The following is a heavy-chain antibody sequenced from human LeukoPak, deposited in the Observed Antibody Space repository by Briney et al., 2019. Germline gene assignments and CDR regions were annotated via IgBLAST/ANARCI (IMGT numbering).Heavy chain of an antibody. CDR1: GGSISSGSYY. D-gene: IGHD3-22*01. CDR3: ARAHYYDSSGYYRALDY. V-gene: IGHV4-61*02. Sequence: PSETLSLTCTVSGGSISSGSYYWSWIRQPAGKGLEWIGRVYSSGSTNYNPSLKSRVTISVDTSKNQFSLKLSSVTAADTAVYYCARAHYYDSSGYYRALDYWGQGTLVTVSS. CDR2: VYSSGST. J-gene: IGHJ4*02.